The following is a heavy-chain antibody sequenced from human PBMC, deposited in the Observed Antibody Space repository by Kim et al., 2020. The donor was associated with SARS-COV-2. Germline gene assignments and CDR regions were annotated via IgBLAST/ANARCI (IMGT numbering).Heavy chain of an antibody. V-gene: IGHV3-15*01. D-gene: IGHD2-15*01. J-gene: IGHJ4*02. CDR1: GFTFSNAW. Sequence: GGSLRLSCAASGFTFSNAWMNWVRQAPGKGLEWVGRIKSETDGGTTDYAAPVKGRFTISRDDSKNTLYLQMNSLKTEDTAVYYCTSEGYCSGGSCYSAFDYWGQGTLVTVSS. CDR3: TSEGYCSGGSCYSAFDY. CDR2: IKSETDGGTT.